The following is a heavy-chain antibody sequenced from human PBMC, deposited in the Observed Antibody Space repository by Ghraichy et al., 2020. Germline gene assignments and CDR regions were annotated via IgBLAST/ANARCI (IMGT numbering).Heavy chain of an antibody. J-gene: IGHJ6*02. Sequence: GESLNISCAASGFTFSSYAIHWVRQASGKGLEWVAVISYDGNIKYYADSVQGRFNISRDNSKNTLYLQMNSLRGEDTAVYHCARDTSEQWLNYYYYYGMDVWGQGTTVTVSS. D-gene: IGHD6-19*01. V-gene: IGHV3-30-3*01. CDR3: ARDTSEQWLNYYYYYGMDV. CDR1: GFTFSSYA. CDR2: ISYDGNIK.